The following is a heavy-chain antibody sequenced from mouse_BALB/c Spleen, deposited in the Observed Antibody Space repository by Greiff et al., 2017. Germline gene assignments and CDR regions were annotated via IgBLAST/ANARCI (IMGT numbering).Heavy chain of an antibody. D-gene: IGHD2-4*01. CDR2: ISYSGST. V-gene: IGHV3-2*02. CDR3: ALKRAYDYYYFDY. J-gene: IGHJ2*01. Sequence: VQLQQSGPGLVKPSQSLSLTCTVTGYSITSDYAWNWIRQFPGNKLEWMGYISYSGSTSYNPSLKSRISITRDTSKNQFFLQLNSVTTEDTATYYCALKRAYDYYYFDYWGQGTTLTVSS. CDR1: GYSITSDYA.